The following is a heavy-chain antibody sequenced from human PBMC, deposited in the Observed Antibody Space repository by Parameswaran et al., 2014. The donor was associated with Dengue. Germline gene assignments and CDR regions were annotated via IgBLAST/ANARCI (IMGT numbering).Heavy chain of an antibody. D-gene: IGHD1-1*01. V-gene: IGHV3-11*06. CDR3: AREEREYEKDY. J-gene: IGHJ4*02. Sequence: VRQAPGKGLEWVSYISSSSSYTNYADSVKGRFTISRDNAKNSLYLQMNSLRAEDTAVYYCAREEREYEKDYWGQGTLVTVSS. CDR2: ISSSSSYT.